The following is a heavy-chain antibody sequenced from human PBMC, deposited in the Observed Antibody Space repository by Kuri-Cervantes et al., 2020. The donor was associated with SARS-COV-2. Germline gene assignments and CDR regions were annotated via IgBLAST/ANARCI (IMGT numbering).Heavy chain of an antibody. J-gene: IGHJ4*02. D-gene: IGHD6-13*01. V-gene: IGHV3-21*01. CDR2: ISTSSAYI. CDR3: AKDRKQIAAAGLDY. CDR1: GFTFSSYS. Sequence: GGSLRLSCAASGFTFSSYSMNWVRQAPGKGLEWVSYISTSSAYIYHGDSVKGRFIISRDNSKNTLYLQMNSLRAEDTAVYYCAKDRKQIAAAGLDYWGQGTLVTVSS.